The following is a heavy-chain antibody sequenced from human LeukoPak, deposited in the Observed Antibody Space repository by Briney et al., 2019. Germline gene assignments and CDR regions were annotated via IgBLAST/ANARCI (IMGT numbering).Heavy chain of an antibody. D-gene: IGHD4/OR15-4a*01. J-gene: IGHJ4*02. CDR2: IWYDGSNK. V-gene: IGHV3-33*01. Sequence: GGSLRLSYAASGFTFSSYGVHWVRQAPGKGLEWVAVIWYDGSNKYYADSVKGRFTISRDNSKNTLYLQMNSLRAEDTAVYYCARGGGLWYYFDYWGQGTLVTVSS. CDR3: ARGGGLWYYFDY. CDR1: GFTFSSYG.